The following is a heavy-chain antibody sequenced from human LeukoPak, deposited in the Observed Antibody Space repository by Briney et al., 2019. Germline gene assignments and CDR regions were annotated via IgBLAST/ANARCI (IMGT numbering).Heavy chain of an antibody. J-gene: IGHJ4*02. CDR3: ARAQGRVRIAAPTGDYDY. Sequence: GGSLRLSCAASGFTFSSYWMSWVRQAPGKGLEWVANIKQDGSEKYYVDSVKGRFTISRDNAKNSLYLQMNSLRAEDTAVYYCARAQGRVRIAAPTGDYDYWGQGTLVTVSS. D-gene: IGHD6-6*01. V-gene: IGHV3-7*01. CDR1: GFTFSSYW. CDR2: IKQDGSEK.